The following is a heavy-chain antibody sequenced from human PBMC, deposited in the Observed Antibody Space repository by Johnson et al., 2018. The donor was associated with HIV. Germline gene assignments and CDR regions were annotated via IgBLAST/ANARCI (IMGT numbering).Heavy chain of an antibody. CDR2: ISWNSGSI. CDR3: AKDSPGEGDAFDI. J-gene: IGHJ3*02. CDR1: GFTFDDYA. D-gene: IGHD3-10*01. V-gene: IGHV3-9*01. Sequence: EVLLLESGGVVVQPGGSLRLSCAASGFTFDDYAMHWVRQAPGKGLEWVSGISWNSGSIGYADSVKGRFTISRDNAKNSLYLQMNSLRAEDTAVYYCAKDSPGEGDAFDIWGQGTMVTVSS.